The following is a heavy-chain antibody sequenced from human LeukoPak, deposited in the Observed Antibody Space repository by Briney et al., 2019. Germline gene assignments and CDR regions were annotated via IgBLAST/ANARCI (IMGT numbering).Heavy chain of an antibody. Sequence: GGSLRLSCAASGLTFSTYAMHWVRQAPGKGLEYVSGISSNGGSTYYANSVKGRFTIPRDNSKNTLFLQMGSLRAEDMAVYYCARGAHYYYDRSGYYYFDYWGQGTLVTVSS. V-gene: IGHV3-64*01. J-gene: IGHJ4*02. CDR1: GLTFSTYA. CDR3: ARGAHYYYDRSGYYYFDY. CDR2: ISSNGGST. D-gene: IGHD3-22*01.